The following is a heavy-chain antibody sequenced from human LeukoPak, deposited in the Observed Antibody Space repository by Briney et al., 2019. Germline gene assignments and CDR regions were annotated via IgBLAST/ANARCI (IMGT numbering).Heavy chain of an antibody. CDR2: IYYSGST. D-gene: IGHD2-15*01. Sequence: SETLSLTCTVSGGSISSGSYYWGWIRQPPGKGLEWIGSIYYSGSTYYNPSLKSRVTISVDTYKNQFSLKLSSVTAADTAVYYCARHSLGYCSGGSCYSGSGWLYYFDYWGQGTLVTVSS. CDR3: ARHSLGYCSGGSCYSGSGWLYYFDY. CDR1: GGSISSGSYY. J-gene: IGHJ4*02. V-gene: IGHV4-39*01.